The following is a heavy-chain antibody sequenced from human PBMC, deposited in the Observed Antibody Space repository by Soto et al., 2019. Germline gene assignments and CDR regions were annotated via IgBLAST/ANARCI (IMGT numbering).Heavy chain of an antibody. CDR2: INHSGST. V-gene: IGHV4-34*09. D-gene: IGHD3-3*01. J-gene: IGHJ4*02. Sequence: SETLSLTCAVYGGSFSGYYWSWIRQPPGKGLEWIGEINHSGSTNYNPSLKSRVTISVDTSKNQFSLKLSSVTAADTAVYYCARDQAGLERGHFFDYWGQGTLVTVSS. CDR3: ARDQAGLERGHFFDY. CDR1: GGSFSGYY.